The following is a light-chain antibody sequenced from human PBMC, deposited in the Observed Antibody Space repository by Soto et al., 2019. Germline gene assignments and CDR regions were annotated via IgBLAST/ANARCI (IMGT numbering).Light chain of an antibody. J-gene: IGKJ5*01. CDR2: PAS. V-gene: IGKV1-9*01. Sequence: DIQLTQSPSFLSASVGDRVTITCRASQAISSSLAWYQPKPGKAPKVLIYPASTLQSGVPSRFRGSGSGTEFTLTISSLLPEDLATYHCQQLNSFPLTFGQGTRREIK. CDR1: QAISSS. CDR3: QQLNSFPLT.